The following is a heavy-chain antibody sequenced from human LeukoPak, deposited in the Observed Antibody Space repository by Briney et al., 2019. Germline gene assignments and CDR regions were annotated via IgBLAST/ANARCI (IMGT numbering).Heavy chain of an antibody. CDR2: ISSSGSTI. Sequence: GGSLRLSCAASGFTFSDYYMSWIRQAPGKGLEWVSYISSSGSTIYYADSVKGRFTISRDNSKNTLYLQMNSLRAEDTAVYYCAKCDFWSANDFFDIWGQGTMVTVSS. J-gene: IGHJ3*02. CDR1: GFTFSDYY. CDR3: AKCDFWSANDFFDI. D-gene: IGHD3-3*01. V-gene: IGHV3-11*01.